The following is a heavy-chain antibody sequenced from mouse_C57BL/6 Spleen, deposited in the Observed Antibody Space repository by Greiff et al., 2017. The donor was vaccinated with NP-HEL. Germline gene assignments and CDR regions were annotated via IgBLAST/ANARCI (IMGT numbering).Heavy chain of an antibody. CDR2: IDPENGDT. D-gene: IGHD1-1*01. CDR3: TTSGTVRDY. J-gene: IGHJ2*01. V-gene: IGHV14-4*01. Sequence: EVQLKESGAELVRPGASVKLSCTASGFNIKDDYMHWVKQRPEQGLEWIGWIDPENGDTEYASKFQGKATITADTSSNTAYLQLSSLTSEDTAVYYCTTSGTVRDYWGQGTTLTVSS. CDR1: GFNIKDDY.